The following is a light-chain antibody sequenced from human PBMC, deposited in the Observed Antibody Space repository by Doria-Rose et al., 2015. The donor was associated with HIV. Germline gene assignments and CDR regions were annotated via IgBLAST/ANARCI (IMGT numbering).Light chain of an antibody. CDR2: GAS. V-gene: IGKV3-20*01. CDR1: QRVTSSY. CDR3: QQYGSSPRT. J-gene: IGKJ1*01. Sequence: EIVLTQSPGTLSLSPGERATLSCRASQRVTSSYLAGYQQKPGQAPRLLIYGASNRATGIPDRFSGSGSGTDFTLTISRLEPEDSAVYYCQQYGSSPRTFGQGTKVEIK.